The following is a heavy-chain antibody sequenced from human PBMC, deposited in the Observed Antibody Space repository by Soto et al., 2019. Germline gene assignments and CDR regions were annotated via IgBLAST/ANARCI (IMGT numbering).Heavy chain of an antibody. CDR1: GYTFTSYD. J-gene: IGHJ6*01. V-gene: IGHV1-8*01. D-gene: IGHD4-17*01. Sequence: QVKLVQSGAEVKKPGASVKVSCKASGYTFTSYDINWVRQATGQGLEWMGWMNPNSGNTGYAQKFQGRVTMTRNTSISTAYMELSSLRSEDTAVYYCARGRGYGDYYYYYYGMDVWGXXTTVTVSS. CDR3: ARGRGYGDYYYYYYGMDV. CDR2: MNPNSGNT.